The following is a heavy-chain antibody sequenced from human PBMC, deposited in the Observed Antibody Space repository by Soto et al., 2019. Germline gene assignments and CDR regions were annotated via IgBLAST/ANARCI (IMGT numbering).Heavy chain of an antibody. Sequence: QVTLKESGPVLVKPTETLTLTCTVSGFSLSNARMGVSWIRQPPGKALEWLAHIFSNDEKSYSTSLKSRLTISKDTSKSQVVLTMTNMDPVDTATYYCARVPRSYYYDSSGYYANLYYFDYWGQGTLVTVSS. CDR2: IFSNDEK. V-gene: IGHV2-26*01. CDR1: GFSLSNARMG. D-gene: IGHD3-22*01. J-gene: IGHJ4*02. CDR3: ARVPRSYYYDSSGYYANLYYFDY.